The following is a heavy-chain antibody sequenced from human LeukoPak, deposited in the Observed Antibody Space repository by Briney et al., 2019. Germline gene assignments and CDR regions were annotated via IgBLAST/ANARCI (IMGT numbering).Heavy chain of an antibody. CDR3: AKIPAELRYFDWLPHDAFDI. Sequence: PGGSLRLSCAASGFTFSSYGMHWVRQAPGKGLEWVAVISYDGSNKYYADSVKGRFTISRDNSKNTLYLQMNSLRAEDTAVYYCAKIPAELRYFDWLPHDAFDIWGQGTMVTVSS. V-gene: IGHV3-30*18. D-gene: IGHD3-9*01. J-gene: IGHJ3*02. CDR1: GFTFSSYG. CDR2: ISYDGSNK.